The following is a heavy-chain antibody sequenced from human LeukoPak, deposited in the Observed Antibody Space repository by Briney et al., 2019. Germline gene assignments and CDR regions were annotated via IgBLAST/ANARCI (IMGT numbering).Heavy chain of an antibody. J-gene: IGHJ4*02. CDR3: ARRRFGDSASYPYYFDY. D-gene: IGHD1-26*01. CDR2: IYPGDSDT. Sequence: GESLKISCKGSGYSFTSYWIGWVRQMPGKGLEWMGIIYPGDSDTRYSPSFQGQVTISADKSISTAYLQWSSLKASDTTMYYCARRRFGDSASYPYYFDYWGQGTLVTVSS. CDR1: GYSFTSYW. V-gene: IGHV5-51*01.